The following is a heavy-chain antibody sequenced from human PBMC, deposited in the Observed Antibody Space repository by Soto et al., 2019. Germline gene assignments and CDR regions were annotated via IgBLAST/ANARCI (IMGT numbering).Heavy chain of an antibody. CDR1: GGSMSRYY. CDR3: ARMPLGTNDNHGWFDP. D-gene: IGHD7-27*01. V-gene: IGHV4-59*01. Sequence: QVQLQESGPGLVKPSETLSLTCTVSGGSMSRYYWSWMRQPPGEGLEWIGHFYYSGGSNYNPSLRSRVTISADMSKNQFSLSLSSVTAADTAVYYCARMPLGTNDNHGWFDPWGQGTLVTVSS. CDR2: FYYSGGS. J-gene: IGHJ5*02.